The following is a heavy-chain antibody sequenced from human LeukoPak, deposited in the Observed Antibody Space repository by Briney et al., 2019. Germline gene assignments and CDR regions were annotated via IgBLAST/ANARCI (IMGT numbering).Heavy chain of an antibody. CDR3: APGPPYVT. D-gene: IGHD3-16*01. CDR2: ISSSSNYI. CDR1: GFTFSTYS. Sequence: PGGSLRLSCAASGFTFSTYSMNWVRQAPGKGLEWVSSISSSSNYIYYADSVKGRITISRDNAKNSLYLQMNSLRAEDTAVYCCAPGPPYVTWGQGTLVTVSS. J-gene: IGHJ5*02. V-gene: IGHV3-21*01.